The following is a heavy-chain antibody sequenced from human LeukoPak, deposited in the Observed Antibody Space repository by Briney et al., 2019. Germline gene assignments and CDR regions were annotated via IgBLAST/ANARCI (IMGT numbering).Heavy chain of an antibody. CDR1: GYSFNNYW. Sequence: GESLKISCKGSGYSFNNYWIAWVRQMPGRGLEWMGIIYPGDSGTRYSPSFQGQIIISVEKSTSTAYLQWSSLKAPDTAMYYCARGGAVAATWLEYWGQGTLVTVSS. V-gene: IGHV5-51*01. CDR3: ARGGAVAATWLEY. D-gene: IGHD6-19*01. CDR2: IYPGDSGT. J-gene: IGHJ4*02.